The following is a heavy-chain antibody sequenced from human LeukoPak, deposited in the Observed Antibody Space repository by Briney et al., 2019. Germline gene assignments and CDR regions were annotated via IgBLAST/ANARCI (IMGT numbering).Heavy chain of an antibody. V-gene: IGHV4-61*01. D-gene: IGHD4-17*01. CDR3: ARVRGDYVNLFDP. CDR2: THYSGNT. J-gene: IGHJ5*02. Sequence: SETLSLTCTVSGGSFSSGSYHWSWIRQPPGMGLEWIGYTHYSGNTYYNPSLKSRVTISLDTSKKQFSLWLRSVTAADTAVYYCARVRGDYVNLFDPWGQGTLVTVSS. CDR1: GGSFSSGSYH.